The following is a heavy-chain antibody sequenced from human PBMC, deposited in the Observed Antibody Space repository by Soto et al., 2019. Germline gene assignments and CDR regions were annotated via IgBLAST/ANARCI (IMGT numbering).Heavy chain of an antibody. D-gene: IGHD3-16*01. J-gene: IGHJ4*02. V-gene: IGHV1-18*01. CDR3: ARGFIPENY. Sequence: QVHLVQSEGEVKKPGASVKVSCKTSGYTFSDYGVSWVRQAPGQGLECMGWINTYNGNTKYAEKFQGRVTLTTDPSTRTVFLELTSLKFDDAAVYYCARGFIPENYWGQGTRVTVSS. CDR2: INTYNGNT. CDR1: GYTFSDYG.